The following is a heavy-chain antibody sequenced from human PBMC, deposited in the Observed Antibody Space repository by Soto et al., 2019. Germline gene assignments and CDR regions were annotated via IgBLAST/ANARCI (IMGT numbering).Heavy chain of an antibody. J-gene: IGHJ6*02. V-gene: IGHV4-59*08. CDR1: SGPSSSHN. CDR3: VRQGIGNLHGLVDV. D-gene: IGHD1-1*01. Sequence: QVQLQQSGPGLVKPSETLSLTCTVSSGPSSSHNWGWIRPPPGRGLECIGYVYYTGGTSYNPSLKSRVTISADTSMTHISLTLSSVTAADSAVYYCVRQGIGNLHGLVDVWGQGTTVSCSS. CDR2: VYYTGGT.